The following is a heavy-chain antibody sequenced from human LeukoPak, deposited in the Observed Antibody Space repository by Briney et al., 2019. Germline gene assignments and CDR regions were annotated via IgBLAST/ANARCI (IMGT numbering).Heavy chain of an antibody. CDR1: GGSISSYY. CDR3: ARLTTGYSSSWYDY. V-gene: IGHV4-59*08. D-gene: IGHD6-13*01. CDR2: IYYSGST. Sequence: KPSETLSLTSTVSGGSISSYYWSWIRQSPGKGLEWIGYIYYSGSTNYNPSLKSRVTISVDTSKNQFSLKLSSVTAADTAVYYCARLTTGYSSSWYDYWGQGTLVTVSS. J-gene: IGHJ4*02.